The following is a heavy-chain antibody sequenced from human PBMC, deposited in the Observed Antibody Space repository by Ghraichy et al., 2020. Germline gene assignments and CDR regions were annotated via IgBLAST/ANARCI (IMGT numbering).Heavy chain of an antibody. J-gene: IGHJ5*02. CDR3: ARRAQQQLVWNWFDP. CDR2: LNENGGRT. V-gene: IGHV3-23*01. CDR1: GFNFRNYA. D-gene: IGHD1-1*01. Sequence: SCAASGFNFRNYAMSWVRQAPGKGLEWVSSLNENGGRTYYADSVKGRFTISRDNSKNIVFLQMNSLRVEDTALYFCARRAQQQLVWNWFDPWGQEPWSPSPQ.